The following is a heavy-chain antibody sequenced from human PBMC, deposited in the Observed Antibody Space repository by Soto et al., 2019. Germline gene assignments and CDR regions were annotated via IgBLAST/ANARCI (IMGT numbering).Heavy chain of an antibody. D-gene: IGHD2-2*01. V-gene: IGHV1-69*01. CDR3: ARGRRYCSSTSCYLNFDY. CDR2: IIPIFGTA. CDR1: GGTFSSYA. Sequence: QVQLVQSGAEVQKPGSSVKVSCKASGGTFSSYAISWVRQAPGQGLEWMGGIIPIFGTANYAQKFQGRVTITADESTSTAYMELSSLRSEDTAVYYCARGRRYCSSTSCYLNFDYWGQGTLVTVSS. J-gene: IGHJ4*02.